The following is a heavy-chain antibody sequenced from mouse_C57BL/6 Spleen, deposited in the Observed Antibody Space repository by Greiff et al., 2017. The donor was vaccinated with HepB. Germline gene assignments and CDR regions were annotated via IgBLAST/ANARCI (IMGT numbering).Heavy chain of an antibody. CDR3: ARRGDGAMDY. V-gene: IGHV5-12*01. CDR1: GFTFSDYY. CDR2: ISNGGGST. J-gene: IGHJ4*01. Sequence: EVQRVESGGGLVQPGGSLKLSCAASGFTFSDYYMYWVRQTPEKRLEWVAYISNGGGSTYYPDTVKGRFTISRDNAKNTLYLQMSRLKSEDTAMYYCARRGDGAMDYWGQGTSVTVSS.